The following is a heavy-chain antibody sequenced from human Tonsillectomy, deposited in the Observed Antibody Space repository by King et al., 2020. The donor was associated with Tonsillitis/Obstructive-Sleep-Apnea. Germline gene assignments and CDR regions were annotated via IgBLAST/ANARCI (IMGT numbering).Heavy chain of an antibody. J-gene: IGHJ5*02. Sequence: QLVQSGAEVKKPGASVKVSCKASGYTFAAYYIHWVRQAPGQGLEWMGWINPNSDGTKYAQKFQGRVTMASDTSISTAYMELSRLRSDDTAVYYCAREGNTWFDHWGQGTLVTVTS. V-gene: IGHV1-2*02. D-gene: IGHD3-10*01. CDR1: GYTFAAYY. CDR2: INPNSDGT. CDR3: AREGNTWFDH.